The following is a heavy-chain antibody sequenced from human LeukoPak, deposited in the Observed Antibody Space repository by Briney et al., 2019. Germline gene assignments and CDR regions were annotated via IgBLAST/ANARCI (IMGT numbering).Heavy chain of an antibody. CDR3: AREGEDEDYYYGMDV. D-gene: IGHD1-26*01. CDR1: GFTFSSYA. V-gene: IGHV3-30*04. CDR2: ISYDGSNK. J-gene: IGHJ6*02. Sequence: GGSLRLSCAASGFTFSSYAMHWVRQAPGKGLEWVAVISYDGSNKYYADSVKGRFTISRDNSKNTLYLQMNSLRAEDTAVYYCAREGEDEDYYYGMDVWGQGTTVTVSS.